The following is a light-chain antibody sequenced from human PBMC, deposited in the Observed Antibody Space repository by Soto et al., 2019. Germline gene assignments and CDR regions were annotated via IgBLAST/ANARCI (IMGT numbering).Light chain of an antibody. V-gene: IGLV2-14*01. CDR3: QSFDRGPSGVYV. Sequence: QSVLTQPASVSGSPGQSITISCTGTSSDVGGYNHVSWYQIHPGKAPKLIIYEVTSRPSGVSYRFSGSKSGNSASLTISGLQAEDEADYYCQSFDRGPSGVYVFGTGTKVTVL. CDR2: EVT. J-gene: IGLJ1*01. CDR1: SSDVGGYNH.